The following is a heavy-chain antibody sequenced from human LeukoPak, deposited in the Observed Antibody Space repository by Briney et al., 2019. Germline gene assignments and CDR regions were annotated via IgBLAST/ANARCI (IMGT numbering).Heavy chain of an antibody. D-gene: IGHD1-26*01. CDR1: GYTFTGYY. V-gene: IGHV1-2*06. Sequence: ASVKVSCKASGYTFTGYYMHWVRQAPGQGLEWMGRINPNSGGTNYAQKFQGRVTMARDTSISTAYMELSRLRSDDTAVYYCARDLVGATTSPLDYWGQGTLVTVSS. CDR3: ARDLVGATTSPLDY. CDR2: INPNSGGT. J-gene: IGHJ4*02.